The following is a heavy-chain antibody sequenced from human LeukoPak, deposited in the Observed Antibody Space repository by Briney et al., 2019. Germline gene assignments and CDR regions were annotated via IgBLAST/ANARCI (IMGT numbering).Heavy chain of an antibody. V-gene: IGHV3-7*01. Sequence: PGGSLRLSCAASGFTFSRYWMSWVRRAPGKGLEWVAHINQDGSDKYYVDSVKGRFTVSRDNARNSLSLQMNSLRAEDTAVYYCATHPGDYWFGYLQLWGQGTLVTVSS. CDR1: GFTFSRYW. J-gene: IGHJ4*02. CDR3: ATHPGDYWFGYLQL. CDR2: INQDGSDK. D-gene: IGHD3-10*01.